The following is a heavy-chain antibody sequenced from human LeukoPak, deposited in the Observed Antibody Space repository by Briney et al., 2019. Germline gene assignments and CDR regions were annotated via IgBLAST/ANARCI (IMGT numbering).Heavy chain of an antibody. Sequence: PSQTLSLTCTVSGGSVSSGTYYWSWIRQPAGKGLEWIGRIYTSGSTNYNPSLKSRVTISVDTSKNQFSLKLSSVTAADTAVYYCARTYYDFWSGIAGDAFDIWGQGTMVTVSS. CDR3: ARTYYDFWSGIAGDAFDI. J-gene: IGHJ3*02. D-gene: IGHD3-3*01. CDR1: GGSVSSGTYY. CDR2: IYTSGST. V-gene: IGHV4-61*02.